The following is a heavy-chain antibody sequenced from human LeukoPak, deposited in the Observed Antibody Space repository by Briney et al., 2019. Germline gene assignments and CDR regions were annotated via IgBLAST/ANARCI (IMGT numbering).Heavy chain of an antibody. CDR3: ARHPDSSSWPYYYYYYGMDV. Sequence: NPSETLSLTCTVSGGSISSSSYSWGWIRQPPGKGLEWIGSIYYSGSTYYNPSLKSRVTISVDTSKNQFSLKLSSVTAADTAVYYCARHPDSSSWPYYYYYYGMDVWGQGTMVTVSS. CDR2: IYYSGST. CDR1: GGSISSSSYS. J-gene: IGHJ6*02. D-gene: IGHD6-13*01. V-gene: IGHV4-39*01.